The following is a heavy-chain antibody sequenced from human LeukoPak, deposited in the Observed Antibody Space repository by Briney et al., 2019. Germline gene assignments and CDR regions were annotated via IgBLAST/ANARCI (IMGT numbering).Heavy chain of an antibody. CDR2: IYPGDSDT. CDR1: GYSFTTYW. J-gene: IGHJ4*02. Sequence: GQSLKISCKGSGYSFTTYWIGWMRQMPGKGLEWMGIIYPGDSDTRYSPSFQGQDTISADKSISTAYLQWNSLKASDTAMYYCARLGNHPDYWGQGTLVTVSS. D-gene: IGHD2/OR15-2a*01. CDR3: ARLGNHPDY. V-gene: IGHV5-51*03.